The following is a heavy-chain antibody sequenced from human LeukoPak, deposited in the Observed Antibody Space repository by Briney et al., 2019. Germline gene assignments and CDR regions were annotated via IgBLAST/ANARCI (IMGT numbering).Heavy chain of an antibody. CDR3: ARHPGGGSGYHWLVHIDY. J-gene: IGHJ4*02. CDR1: GFPFTNYW. CDR2: IYPRDSDT. V-gene: IGHV5-51*01. Sequence: GASLKTSCKGSGFPFTNYWIGWVRPLPGKGLGWMGIIYPRDSDTRYSPSFQGQVTISADKSISTAYLQWSSLKASDTDMYYCARHPGGGSGYHWLVHIDYWGQGTLVTVSS. D-gene: IGHD5-12*01.